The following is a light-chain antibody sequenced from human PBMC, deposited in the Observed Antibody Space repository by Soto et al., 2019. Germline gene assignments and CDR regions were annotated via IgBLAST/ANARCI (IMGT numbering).Light chain of an antibody. CDR3: QHSGRSPPLT. CDR2: GAS. V-gene: IGKV3-20*01. Sequence: EVVLTQSPGTLSLSPGDRATLSCTASQSVSSNSLAWYQQIPGQPPRLLIYGASSRATGVPDRFTGSGSETHFTLTITRLEPEDFAVFYCQHSGRSPPLTFSGGTKVEIK. J-gene: IGKJ4*01. CDR1: QSVSSNS.